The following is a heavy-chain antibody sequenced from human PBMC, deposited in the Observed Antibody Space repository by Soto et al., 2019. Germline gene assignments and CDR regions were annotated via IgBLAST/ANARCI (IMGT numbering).Heavy chain of an antibody. Sequence: PGGSLRLSCAASGFAFSSYWMHWVRQAPGKGLVWVSRTNSDGSSTSYADSVKGRFTISRDNAKNTLYLQMNSLRAEDTAVYYCVRDIVVVPAAVNWFDPWGQGTLVTVSS. CDR2: TNSDGSST. CDR1: GFAFSSYW. D-gene: IGHD2-2*01. J-gene: IGHJ5*02. CDR3: VRDIVVVPAAVNWFDP. V-gene: IGHV3-74*01.